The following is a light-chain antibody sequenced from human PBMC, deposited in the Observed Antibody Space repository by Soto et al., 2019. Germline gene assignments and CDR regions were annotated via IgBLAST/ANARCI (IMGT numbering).Light chain of an antibody. Sequence: EIVLTQSPGTLSLSPGERATLSCRASESVRSSYLAWYQQKPGQAPRLLIYGASTRATGTPDTFTGSGSGTEFTLSVSRLEPEDFAVYFCQQYGSSPATFGQGTKVHI. V-gene: IGKV3-20*01. CDR1: ESVRSSY. J-gene: IGKJ1*01. CDR2: GAS. CDR3: QQYGSSPAT.